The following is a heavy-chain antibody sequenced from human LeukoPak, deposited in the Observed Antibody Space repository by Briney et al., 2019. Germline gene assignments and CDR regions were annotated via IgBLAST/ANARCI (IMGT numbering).Heavy chain of an antibody. CDR1: GFTFSSYA. CDR3: AKSQYYYDSSGYYSGFDY. Sequence: PGGTLRLSCAASGFTFSSYAMSWVRQAPGKGLEWVSAISGSGGSTYYADSVKGRFTISRDNSKNTLYLQMNSLRAEDTAVYYCAKSQYYYDSSGYYSGFDYWGQGTLVTVSS. CDR2: ISGSGGST. V-gene: IGHV3-23*01. J-gene: IGHJ4*02. D-gene: IGHD3-22*01.